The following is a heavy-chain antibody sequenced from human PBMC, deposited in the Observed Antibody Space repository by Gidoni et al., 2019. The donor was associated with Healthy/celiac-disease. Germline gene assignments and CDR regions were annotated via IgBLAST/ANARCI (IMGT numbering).Heavy chain of an antibody. Sequence: EVQLVESGGGLIQPGGSLRLSCAASGVTVSINYMSWVRHAPGKGMEWVSGIDSGGSTYYADSVKGRFTISRDNSKNTLYLQMNSRRAEDTAVYYCARDSGSYFPDAFDIWGQGTMVTVSS. CDR1: GVTVSINY. V-gene: IGHV3-53*01. J-gene: IGHJ3*02. D-gene: IGHD1-26*01. CDR2: IDSGGST. CDR3: ARDSGSYFPDAFDI.